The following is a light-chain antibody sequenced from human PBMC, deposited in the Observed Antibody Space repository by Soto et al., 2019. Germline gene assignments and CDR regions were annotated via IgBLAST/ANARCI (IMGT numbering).Light chain of an antibody. J-gene: IGLJ2*01. Sequence: QSALTQPASVSGSPGQSITISCAGTSSDIGAYNYVSWYQQHPGKAPKVMIYDVSNRPSGVSNRFSGSKSGNTASLTISGRQTEDEADYYCSSYTTSRIRLFGGGTKVTVL. CDR1: SSDIGAYNY. CDR3: SSYTTSRIRL. V-gene: IGLV2-14*01. CDR2: DVS.